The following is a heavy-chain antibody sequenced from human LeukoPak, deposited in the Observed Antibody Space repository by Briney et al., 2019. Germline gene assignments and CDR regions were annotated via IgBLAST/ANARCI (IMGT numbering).Heavy chain of an antibody. CDR1: GFTFSSYS. V-gene: IGHV3-20*04. D-gene: IGHD5-12*01. CDR2: INWNGGST. CDR3: ASATKIDY. Sequence: PGGSLRLSCAASGFTFSSYSMNWVRQAPGKGLEWVSGINWNGGSTTYADSVKGRFTISRDNGKNSLYLQMNSLRVEDTAVYYCASATKIDYWGQGTLVTVSS. J-gene: IGHJ4*02.